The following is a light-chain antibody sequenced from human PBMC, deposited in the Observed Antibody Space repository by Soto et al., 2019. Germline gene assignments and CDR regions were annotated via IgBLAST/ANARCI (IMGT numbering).Light chain of an antibody. V-gene: IGKV3-20*01. CDR2: DAS. CDR1: QSVRNVY. Sequence: EIVLTQSPGPLSLSPGERATLSCRASQSVRNVYLAWYQQKPGQAPRRLIYDASNRATSIPDRFSGSGSGTDFTLTINRLEPEDFAVYYCQQSCSSPRTFGQGTKLEIK. J-gene: IGKJ2*01. CDR3: QQSCSSPRT.